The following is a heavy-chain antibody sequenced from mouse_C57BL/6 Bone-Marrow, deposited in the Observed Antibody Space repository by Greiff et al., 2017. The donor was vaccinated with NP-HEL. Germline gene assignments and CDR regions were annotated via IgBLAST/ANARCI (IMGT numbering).Heavy chain of an antibody. J-gene: IGHJ2*01. D-gene: IGHD1-1*01. V-gene: IGHV8-8*01. CDR3: ARIGGYYGSSYLFDY. Sequence: QVTLKVSGPGILQPSQTLSLTCSFSGFSLSTFGMGVGWIRQPSGMGLEWLAHTWWDYDKYYNPALTSRLTISKDTSKNRVFLKIANVDTADTATYYCARIGGYYGSSYLFDYWGQGTTLTVSS. CDR1: GFSLSTFGMG. CDR2: TWWDYDK.